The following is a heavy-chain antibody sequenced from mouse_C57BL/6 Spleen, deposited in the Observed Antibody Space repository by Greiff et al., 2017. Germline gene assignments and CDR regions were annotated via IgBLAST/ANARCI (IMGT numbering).Heavy chain of an antibody. CDR3: AREGTTVGAHWYCEV. D-gene: IGHD1-1*01. V-gene: IGHV1-82*01. J-gene: IGHJ1*03. CDR2: IYPGDGDT. CDR1: GYAFSSSW. Sequence: QVQLQQSGPELVKPGASVKISCKASGYAFSSSWMHWVKQRPGKGLEWIGRIYPGDGDTNYNGKFKGKATLTADKSSSTAYMHLSSLTAEDSAVDCGAREGTTVGAHWYCEVWGTGTTVTVSS.